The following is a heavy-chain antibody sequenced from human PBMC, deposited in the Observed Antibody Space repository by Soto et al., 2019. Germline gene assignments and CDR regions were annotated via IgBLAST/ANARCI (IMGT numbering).Heavy chain of an antibody. J-gene: IGHJ4*02. CDR3: ASPSYGSGNFY. CDR2: INADNGNT. Sequence: QVQLVQSGAEVKKPGASVKVSCKASGYAFSSYLLHWVRQAPGQRLEWMGWINADNGNTKYSQKFQGRVTLTRDTXXXXXXXXXXXLXXXXXXVXFCASPSYGSGNFYWGQGTLVTVSS. V-gene: IGHV1-3*01. CDR1: GYAFSSYL. D-gene: IGHD3-10*01.